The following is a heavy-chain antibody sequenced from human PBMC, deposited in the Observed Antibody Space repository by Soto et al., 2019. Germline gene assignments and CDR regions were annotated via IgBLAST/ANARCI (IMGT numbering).Heavy chain of an antibody. V-gene: IGHV3-48*02. CDR2: ITIRTGNV. CDR1: GFTFDNYA. CDR3: VRDRDLYRDMFHADL. D-gene: IGHD3-10*02. J-gene: IGHJ4*01. Sequence: GGSLRLSCTVSGFTFDNYAMSWVRQAPGKGLEWLAYITIRTGNVLYADSVRGRFTISADNAENSVILQMNSLRDEDSAVYFCVRDRDLYRDMFHADLWGQGTLVTVSS.